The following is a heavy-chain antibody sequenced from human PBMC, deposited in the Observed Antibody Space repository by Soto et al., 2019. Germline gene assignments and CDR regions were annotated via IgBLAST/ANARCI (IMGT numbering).Heavy chain of an antibody. CDR3: ARDVRADTEYYYYYYGMDV. CDR2: IYYSGST. D-gene: IGHD2-8*01. CDR1: GGSVSSGSYY. Sequence: PSETLSLTCTVSGGSVSSGSYYWSWIRQPPGKGLEWIGYIYYSGSTNYNPSLKSRVTISVDTSKSQFSLKLSSVTAADTAVYYCARDVRADTEYYYYYYGMDVWGQGTTVTSP. J-gene: IGHJ6*02. V-gene: IGHV4-61*01.